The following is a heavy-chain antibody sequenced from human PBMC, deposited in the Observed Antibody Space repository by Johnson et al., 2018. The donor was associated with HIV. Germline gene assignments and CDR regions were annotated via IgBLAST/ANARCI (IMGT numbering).Heavy chain of an antibody. CDR1: GFTFSSYW. J-gene: IGHJ3*02. Sequence: VQLVESGGNVVQPGRSQRLSCAASGFTFSSYWMSWVRQAPGKGLEWVANIKQDGSETYYMASVKGRFTISRDNAKNSLYLQLNSLRAEDTAVYYCARVEPIRRAIDAFDIWGQGTMVTVSS. CDR3: ARVEPIRRAIDAFDI. V-gene: IGHV3-7*01. CDR2: IKQDGSET.